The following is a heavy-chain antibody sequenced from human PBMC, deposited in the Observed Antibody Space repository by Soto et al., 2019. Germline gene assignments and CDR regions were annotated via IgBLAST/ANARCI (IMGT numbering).Heavy chain of an antibody. CDR3: ARAGSYCSGGSCSFAY. J-gene: IGHJ4*02. V-gene: IGHV1-2*02. CDR2: INPNTGNT. CDR1: GYTFSGHF. Sequence: QVQLVQSGADLKKPGASVKVSCKTSGYTFSGHFLQWVRQAPGAGPEWMGWINPNTGNTKYGQKFEGRVTMTRDMSSSTAYMELTRLPVDDTALYFCARAGSYCSGGSCSFAYWGQGSLVTVSS. D-gene: IGHD2-15*01.